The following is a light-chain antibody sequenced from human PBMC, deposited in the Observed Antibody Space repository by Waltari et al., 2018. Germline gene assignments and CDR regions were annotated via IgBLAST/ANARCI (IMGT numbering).Light chain of an antibody. CDR1: QSVSRSY. CDR3: QQYGGSPLT. J-gene: IGKJ4*01. Sequence: EIVLTQSPGTLSLSPGERVTLSCRASQSVSRSYLARYQQKPGQAPRLLIYDASNRATGIPDRCSGGGSGTDFTLTISRLEPEDFAVYYCQQYGGSPLTFGGGTKVEIK. V-gene: IGKV3-20*01. CDR2: DAS.